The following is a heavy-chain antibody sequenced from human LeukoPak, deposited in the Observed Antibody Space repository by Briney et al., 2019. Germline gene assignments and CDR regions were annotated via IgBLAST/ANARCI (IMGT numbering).Heavy chain of an antibody. CDR3: ARDLLYGSGPTYYYGMDV. J-gene: IGHJ6*02. CDR1: GGSISSYY. V-gene: IGHV4-59*01. CDR2: IYYSGST. Sequence: SETLSLTCTVSGGSISSYYWSWIRQPPGKGLEWIGYIYYSGSTNYNPSLKSRVTISVDTSKNQFSLKLSSVTAADTAVYYCARDLLYGSGPTYYYGMDVWGRGTTVTVSS. D-gene: IGHD3-10*01.